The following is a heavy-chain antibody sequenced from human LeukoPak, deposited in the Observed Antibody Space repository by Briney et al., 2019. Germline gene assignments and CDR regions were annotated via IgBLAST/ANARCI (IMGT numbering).Heavy chain of an antibody. CDR1: GGTFSSYA. CDR3: ARPGAGYSGYALTYFDI. CDR2: IIPIFGTA. J-gene: IGHJ3*02. V-gene: IGHV1-69*13. Sequence: ASVKVSCKASGGTFSSYAISWVRQAPGQGLEWMGGIIPIFGTANYAQKFQGRVTITADESTSTAYMELSSLRSEDTAVYYCARPGAGYSGYALTYFDIWGQGTMVTVSS. D-gene: IGHD5-12*01.